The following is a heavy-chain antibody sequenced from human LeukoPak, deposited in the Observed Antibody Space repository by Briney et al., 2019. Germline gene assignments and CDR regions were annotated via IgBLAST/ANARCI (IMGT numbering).Heavy chain of an antibody. CDR3: AKDLEYSYGYFDY. D-gene: IGHD5-18*01. CDR2: ISASGDST. CDR1: GFTFSSYA. V-gene: IGHV3-23*01. J-gene: IGHJ4*02. Sequence: GGSLRLSCAASGFTFSSYAMSWVRQAPGKGLEWVSGISASGDSTYYADSVKGRFTISRDNSKSTLYLQMNSLRAEDTAVYYCAKDLEYSYGYFDYWGQGTLVTVSS.